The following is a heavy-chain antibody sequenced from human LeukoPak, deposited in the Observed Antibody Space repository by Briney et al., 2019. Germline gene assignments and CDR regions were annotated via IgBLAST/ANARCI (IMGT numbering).Heavy chain of an antibody. J-gene: IGHJ4*02. Sequence: TVKVSCKASGGTFSSYAISWVRQAPGQGLEWMGGIIPIFGTANYAQKFQGRVTITTDESTSTAYMELSSLTSEDTAVYYCARADACSSTSCYSAGFDYWGQGTLVTVSS. CDR1: GGTFSSYA. CDR3: ARADACSSTSCYSAGFDY. CDR2: IIPIFGTA. D-gene: IGHD2-2*01. V-gene: IGHV1-69*05.